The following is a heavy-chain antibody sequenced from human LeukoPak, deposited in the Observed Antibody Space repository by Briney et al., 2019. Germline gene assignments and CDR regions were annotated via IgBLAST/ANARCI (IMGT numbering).Heavy chain of an antibody. CDR1: VYTFTSYG. V-gene: IGHV1-18*01. Sequence: ASVKVSCKASVYTFTSYGITWVRQAPGEGGEWMGLISAYNGNTNYAQKFQGRVTLTTDASTSTAYMELRSLRSDDTAVYYCARGITMIVVVSPTDGGAFDYWGQGALVTVSS. J-gene: IGHJ4*02. D-gene: IGHD3-22*01. CDR3: ARGITMIVVVSPTDGGAFDY. CDR2: ISAYNGNT.